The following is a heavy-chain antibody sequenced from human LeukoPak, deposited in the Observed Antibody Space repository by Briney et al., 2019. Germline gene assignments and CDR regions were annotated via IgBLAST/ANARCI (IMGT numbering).Heavy chain of an antibody. V-gene: IGHV4-34*01. CDR1: GGSFSGYY. CDR3: ARAAQFSFDY. Sequence: SETLSLTCAVYGGSFSGYYWSWIRQPPGKGLEWIGEIYHSGSTNYNPSLKSRVTISVDKSKNQFSLKLGSVTAADTAVYYCARAAQFSFDYWGQGTLVTVSS. J-gene: IGHJ4*02. CDR2: IYHSGST.